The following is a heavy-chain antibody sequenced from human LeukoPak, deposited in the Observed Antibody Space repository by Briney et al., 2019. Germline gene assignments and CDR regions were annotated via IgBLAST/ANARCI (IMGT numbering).Heavy chain of an antibody. J-gene: IGHJ4*02. V-gene: IGHV3-30-3*01. CDR2: IQYDGSEK. CDR3: AKDLTGAYCSDY. D-gene: IGHD3-9*01. Sequence: GGSLRLSCAASGFIFSSHAMHWVRQAPGRGLEWVAVIQYDGSEKRYADSVKGRFTVSRDNSKNTLYLQMDSLTAEDTAVYHCAKDLTGAYCSDYWGQGTLVTVSS. CDR1: GFIFSSHA.